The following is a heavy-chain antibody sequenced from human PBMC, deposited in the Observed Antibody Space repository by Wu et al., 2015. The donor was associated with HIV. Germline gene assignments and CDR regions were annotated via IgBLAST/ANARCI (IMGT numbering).Heavy chain of an antibody. CDR2: INANRGGT. J-gene: IGHJ4*02. Sequence: QVQLLQSGAEVKKPGASVMVSCKASGYTFTGYYMYWVRQAPGQGLEWMGWINANRGGTKYAEKFQGRVTMTRDTAVSTAYMELNSLTSDDTAVYYCARLQSLHGLYSNADYWGQGTLVTVSS. CDR1: GYTFTGYY. D-gene: IGHD4-11*01. V-gene: IGHV1-2*02. CDR3: ARLQSLHGLYSNADY.